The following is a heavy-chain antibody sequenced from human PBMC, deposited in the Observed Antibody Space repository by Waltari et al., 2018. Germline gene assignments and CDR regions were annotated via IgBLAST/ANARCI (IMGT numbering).Heavy chain of an antibody. V-gene: IGHV3-9*03. CDR2: ISWNSGSI. J-gene: IGHJ1*01. CDR3: AKGPGYSSSSEYFQH. CDR1: GFTFDDYA. Sequence: EVQLVESGGGLVQPGRSLRLSCAASGFTFDDYAIHWVRQAPGKGLEWVSGISWNSGSIGYADSVKGRFTISRDNAKNSLYLQMNSLRAEDMALYYCAKGPGYSSSSEYFQHWGQGTLVTVSS. D-gene: IGHD6-6*01.